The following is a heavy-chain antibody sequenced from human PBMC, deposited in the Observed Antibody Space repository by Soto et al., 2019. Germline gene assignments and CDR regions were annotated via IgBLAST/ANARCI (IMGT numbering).Heavy chain of an antibody. CDR2: IYYSGST. D-gene: IGHD5-12*01. Sequence: SETLSLTCTVSGGSISSGGYYWSWIRQHPGKGLEWIGYIYYSGSTYYNPSLKSRVTISVDTSKNQFSLKLSSVTAADTAVYYCARDERGHMDVWGQGTTVTASS. CDR1: GGSISSGGYY. CDR3: ARDERGHMDV. J-gene: IGHJ6*02. V-gene: IGHV4-31*03.